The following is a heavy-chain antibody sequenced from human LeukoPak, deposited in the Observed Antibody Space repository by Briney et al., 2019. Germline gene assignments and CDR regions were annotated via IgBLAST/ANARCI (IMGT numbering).Heavy chain of an antibody. D-gene: IGHD3-16*01. CDR3: ARSFRYVWGNGFYFDY. V-gene: IGHV4-4*07. J-gene: IGHJ4*02. CDR1: GGSISSYY. Sequence: SETLSLTCTVSGGSISSYYWSWIRQPAGKGLEWIGRIYTSGSTNYNPSLKSRVTMSVDTSKNQFSLKLSSVTAADTAVYYCARSFRYVWGNGFYFDYWGQGTLVTVSS. CDR2: IYTSGST.